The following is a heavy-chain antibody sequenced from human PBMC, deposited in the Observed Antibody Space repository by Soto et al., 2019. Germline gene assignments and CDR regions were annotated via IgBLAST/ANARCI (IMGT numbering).Heavy chain of an antibody. CDR1: GGTFSSYT. Sequence: QVQLVQSGAEVKKPGSSVKVSCKASGGTFSSYTISWVRQAPGQGLEWMGRIIPILGIANYAQKFQGRVTITADKSTSTAYMELSSLRSEDTAVYYCARGDYGVHFTIGYWGQGTLVTVSS. D-gene: IGHD4-17*01. CDR2: IIPILGIA. J-gene: IGHJ4*02. CDR3: ARGDYGVHFTIGY. V-gene: IGHV1-69*02.